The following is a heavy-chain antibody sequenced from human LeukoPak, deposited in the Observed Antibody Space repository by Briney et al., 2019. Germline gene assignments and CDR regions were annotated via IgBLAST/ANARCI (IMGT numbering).Heavy chain of an antibody. V-gene: IGHV1-69*13. D-gene: IGHD2-2*02. J-gene: IGHJ4*02. Sequence: ASVKVSCKASGGTFSSYAISWVRQAPGQGREWMGGIIPIFGTANYAQKFQGRVTITADESTSTSYMELRSLRSDDTAVYYCARSARYKSGDFDYWGQGTLVTVSS. CDR1: GGTFSSYA. CDR3: ARSARYKSGDFDY. CDR2: IIPIFGTA.